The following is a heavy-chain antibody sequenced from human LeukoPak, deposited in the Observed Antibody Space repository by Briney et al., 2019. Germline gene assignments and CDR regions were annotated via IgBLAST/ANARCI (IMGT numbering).Heavy chain of an antibody. Sequence: ASVKVSCKASGFTFSNSAVQWVRQARGQRLEWMGWIVVGSGNTIYAQNFQERVTISRDMSTNTAYLELSSLRFDDTAVYFCAADDTLTFSWGQGTLVTVSS. J-gene: IGHJ4*02. CDR2: IVVGSGNT. V-gene: IGHV1-58*01. CDR1: GFTFSNSA. CDR3: AADDTLTFS. D-gene: IGHD5-18*01.